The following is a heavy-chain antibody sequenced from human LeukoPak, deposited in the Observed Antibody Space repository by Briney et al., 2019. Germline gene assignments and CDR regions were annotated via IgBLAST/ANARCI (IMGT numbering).Heavy chain of an antibody. Sequence: PSETLSLTCAVYGGSFSGYYWSWIRQPPGKGLEWIGEINHSGSTNYNPSLKSRVTISVDTSKNQFSLKLSSVTAADTAAYYCARGLIPSRCCYDGFDIWGQGTMVTVSS. CDR1: GGSFSGYY. CDR2: INHSGST. D-gene: IGHD2-15*01. J-gene: IGHJ3*02. CDR3: ARGLIPSRCCYDGFDI. V-gene: IGHV4-34*01.